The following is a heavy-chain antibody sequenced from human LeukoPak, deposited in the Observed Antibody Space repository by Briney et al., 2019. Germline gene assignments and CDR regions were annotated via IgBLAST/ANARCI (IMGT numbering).Heavy chain of an antibody. CDR3: ATYSSSWYVVYFDY. CDR1: GFTFSSYS. J-gene: IGHJ4*02. CDR2: ISSSSSTI. V-gene: IGHV3-48*01. D-gene: IGHD6-13*01. Sequence: PGGSLRLSCAASGFTFSSYSMNWVRQAPGKGLEWVSYISSSSSTIYYADSVKGRFTISRDNAKNSLYLQMNSLRAEDTAVYYCATYSSSWYVVYFDYWGQGTLVTVSS.